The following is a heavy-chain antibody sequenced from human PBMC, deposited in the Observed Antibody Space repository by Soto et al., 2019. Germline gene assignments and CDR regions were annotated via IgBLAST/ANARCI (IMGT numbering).Heavy chain of an antibody. CDR2: LYWNDDK. CDR1: GFSLSTSGVG. J-gene: IGHJ5*02. D-gene: IGHD6-13*01. CDR3: AHSNIAAPGTGWFDP. Sequence: QITLKESGPTLVKPTQTLTLTCTFSGFSLSTSGVGVGWIRQPPGKALEWLALLYWNDDKRYSPSLKSRLTITKDTSKNQVVLTMTNMAPVDTATYYCAHSNIAAPGTGWFDPWGQGTLVTVSS. V-gene: IGHV2-5*01.